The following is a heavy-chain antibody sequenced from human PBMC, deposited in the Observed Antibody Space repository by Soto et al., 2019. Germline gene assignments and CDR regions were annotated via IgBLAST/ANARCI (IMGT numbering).Heavy chain of an antibody. J-gene: IGHJ4*02. CDR1: GFSFSKYA. V-gene: IGHV3-30-3*01. Sequence: QVQLVESGRGVVQPGRSLRLSCAASGFSFSKYALHWVRQAPGKGLEWVAVVSYNGGNKYYADSVKGRFTISRDNSKNTLYLQVHSLRVEDTAVYYCARGSYGDYLDYWGQGTLVTVSS. D-gene: IGHD4-17*01. CDR3: ARGSYGDYLDY. CDR2: VSYNGGNK.